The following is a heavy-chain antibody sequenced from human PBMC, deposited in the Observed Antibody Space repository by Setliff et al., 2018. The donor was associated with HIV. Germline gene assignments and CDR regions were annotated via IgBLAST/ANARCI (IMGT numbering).Heavy chain of an antibody. CDR1: GGPFNNYA. D-gene: IGHD5-18*01. CDR2: IIPILGTT. J-gene: IGHJ5*01. V-gene: IGHV1-69*13. Sequence: SVKVSCKASGGPFNNYAISWVRQAPGQGLEWMGGIIPILGTTNYAQKIQGRVKFSADESTGTAYMDLTRLRVDDTAIYYCARGTWMQARWWFDSWGQGTQVTVSS. CDR3: ARGTWMQARWWFDS.